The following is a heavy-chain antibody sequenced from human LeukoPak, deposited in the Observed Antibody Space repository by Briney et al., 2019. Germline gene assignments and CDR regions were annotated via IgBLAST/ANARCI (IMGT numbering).Heavy chain of an antibody. J-gene: IGHJ4*02. CDR2: IWYDGTNK. D-gene: IGHD5-18*01. CDR1: GFSFSSYG. CDR3: ARDQRGFSYSKYYFDY. V-gene: IGHV3-33*01. Sequence: GRYLRLSCAASGFSFSSYGMHWVRQAPGKGLEWVAVIWYDGTNKYYEDSVKGRFTISRDNSKNKLYLQMNSLRAEDTSVYYCARDQRGFSYSKYYFDYWGQGTLVTVSS.